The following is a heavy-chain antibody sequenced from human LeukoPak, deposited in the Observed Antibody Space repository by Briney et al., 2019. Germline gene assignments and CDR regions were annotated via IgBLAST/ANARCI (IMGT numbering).Heavy chain of an antibody. J-gene: IGHJ4*02. D-gene: IGHD6-19*01. CDR1: GFTFGDYA. CDR3: AREDSSGLDY. CDR2: SSGSTI. Sequence: GGSLRLSCTASGFTFGDYAVSWVRQAPGKGLEWVSSSSGSTIYYADSVQGRFTISRDNAKNSLYLQMNSLRAEDTAIYYCAREDSSGLDYWGQGTLVTVSS. V-gene: IGHV3-48*03.